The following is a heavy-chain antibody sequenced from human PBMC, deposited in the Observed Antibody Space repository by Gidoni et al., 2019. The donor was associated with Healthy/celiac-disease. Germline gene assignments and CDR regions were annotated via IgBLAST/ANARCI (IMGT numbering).Heavy chain of an antibody. V-gene: IGHV1-69*01. J-gene: IGHJ3*02. D-gene: IGHD3-22*01. Sequence: GRVTITADESTSTAYMELSSLRSEDTAVYYCARSRGYLDAFDIWGQGTMVTVSS. CDR3: ARSRGYLDAFDI.